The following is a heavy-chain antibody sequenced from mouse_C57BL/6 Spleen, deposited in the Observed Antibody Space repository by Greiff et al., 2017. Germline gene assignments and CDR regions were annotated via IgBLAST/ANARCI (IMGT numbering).Heavy chain of an antibody. J-gene: IGHJ2*01. Sequence: EVKLEESGGGLVQPGGSLSLSCAASGFTFTDYYMSWVRQPPGKALEWLGFIRNKANGYTTEYSASVKGRFTISRDNSQSILYLQMNALRAEDSATYYCARYKRDLYFDYWGQGTTLTVFS. V-gene: IGHV7-3*01. CDR2: IRNKANGYTT. CDR1: GFTFTDYY. CDR3: ARYKRDLYFDY.